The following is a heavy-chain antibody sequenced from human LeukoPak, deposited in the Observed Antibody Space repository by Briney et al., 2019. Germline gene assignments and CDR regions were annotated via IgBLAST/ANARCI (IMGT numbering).Heavy chain of an antibody. V-gene: IGHV3-30*02. CDR1: GFTFSSYG. D-gene: IGHD3-3*01. CDR2: IRYDGSNK. Sequence: PGGSLRLSCAASGFTFSSYGMHWVRQAPGKGLEWVAFIRYDGSNKYYADSVKGRFTISRDNSKNTLYLQMNSLRAEDTAVYYCAKDWHYDFWSGYLFDYWGQGTLVTVSS. J-gene: IGHJ4*02. CDR3: AKDWHYDFWSGYLFDY.